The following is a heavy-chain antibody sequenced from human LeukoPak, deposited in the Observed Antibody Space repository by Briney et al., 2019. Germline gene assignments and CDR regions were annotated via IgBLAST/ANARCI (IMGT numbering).Heavy chain of an antibody. CDR2: INAGNGNT. V-gene: IGHV1-3*01. J-gene: IGHJ6*02. D-gene: IGHD2-21*01. CDR3: ARGPCVRVCYYYYGMDV. CDR1: GYTFTSYA. Sequence: GASVKVSCKASGYTFTSYAMHWVRQAPGQRLEWMGWINAGNGNTKYSQKFQGRVTITRDTSASTAYMELRSLRSDDTAVYYCARGPCVRVCYYYYGMDVWGQGTTVTVSS.